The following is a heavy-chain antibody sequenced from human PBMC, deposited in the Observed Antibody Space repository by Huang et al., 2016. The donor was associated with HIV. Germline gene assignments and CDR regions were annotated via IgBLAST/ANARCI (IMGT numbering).Heavy chain of an antibody. V-gene: IGHV4-30-4*08. Sequence: QVQLQESGPGPVKPSQTLSLTCTVSGDSISRGGYLWSWIRQSPGKCLDWIGSIYDTGTTSYNLSLRSRGTMSVDTSNNQFSLRLTSVTAEDTAVYYCARDRITQCNGGRCYSDWSDPWGQGTLVIVSS. CDR3: ARDRITQCNGGRCYSDWSDP. CDR2: IYDTGTT. J-gene: IGHJ5*02. CDR1: GDSISRGGYL. D-gene: IGHD2-15*01.